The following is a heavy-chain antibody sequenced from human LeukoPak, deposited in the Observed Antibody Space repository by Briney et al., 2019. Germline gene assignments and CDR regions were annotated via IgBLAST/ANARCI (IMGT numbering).Heavy chain of an antibody. D-gene: IGHD2-15*01. CDR3: ARRSYCSGGSCYLPYYYYMDV. CDR2: IYYSGST. CDR1: GGSISSGDYY. Sequence: SQTLSLTCTVSGGSISSGDYYWSWIRQPPGKGLEWIGYIYYSGSTYYNPSLKSRVTISVDTSKNQFSLELSSVTAADTAVYYCARRSYCSGGSCYLPYYYYMDVWGKGTTVTVSS. V-gene: IGHV4-30-4*08. J-gene: IGHJ6*03.